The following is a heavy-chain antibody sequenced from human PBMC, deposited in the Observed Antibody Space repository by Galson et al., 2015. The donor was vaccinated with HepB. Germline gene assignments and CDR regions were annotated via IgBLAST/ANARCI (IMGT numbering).Heavy chain of an antibody. J-gene: IGHJ4*02. CDR1: GFTFSSYG. CDR2: ISYDGSNK. D-gene: IGHD1-26*01. CDR3: AKDWGELLSVYYFDY. V-gene: IGHV3-30*18. Sequence: SLRLSCAASGFTFSSYGMHWVRQAPGKGLEWVAVISYDGSNKYYADSVKGRFTISRDNSKNTLYLQMNSLRAEDTAVYYCAKDWGELLSVYYFDYWGQGTLVTVSS.